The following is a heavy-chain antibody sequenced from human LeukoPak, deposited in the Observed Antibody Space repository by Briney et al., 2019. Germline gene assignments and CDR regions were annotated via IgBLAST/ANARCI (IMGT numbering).Heavy chain of an antibody. CDR1: GFTFSSYW. J-gene: IGHJ6*03. D-gene: IGHD3-3*01. CDR3: AKGTKGEYYDFWSGYFYYMDV. CDR2: INSDGSST. Sequence: PGGSLRLSCAASGFTFSSYWMHWVRHAPGKGLVWVSRINSDGSSTSYADSVKGRFTISRDNAKNMLYLQMNSLRAEDTAVYYCAKGTKGEYYDFWSGYFYYMDVWGKGTTVTVSS. V-gene: IGHV3-74*01.